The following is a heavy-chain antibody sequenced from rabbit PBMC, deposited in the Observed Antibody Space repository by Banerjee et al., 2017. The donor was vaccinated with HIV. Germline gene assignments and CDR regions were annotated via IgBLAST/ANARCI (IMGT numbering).Heavy chain of an antibody. CDR3: ARRDGGGAGYGMDL. CDR1: GFDLSSYYY. V-gene: IGHV1S40*01. CDR2: IYTSSGST. D-gene: IGHD2-1*01. J-gene: IGHJ6*01. Sequence: QSLEESGGDLVKPGASLTLTCTASGFDLSSYYYMGWVRQAPGKGLELIACIYTSSGSTYYASWAKGRFTISKTSSTTVALQMTSLTAADTATYFCARRDGGGAGYGMDLWGQGTLVTVS.